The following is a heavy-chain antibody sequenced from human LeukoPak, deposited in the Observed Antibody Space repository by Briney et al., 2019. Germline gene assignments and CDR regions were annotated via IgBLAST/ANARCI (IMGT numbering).Heavy chain of an antibody. CDR3: AKDRDDYDSSGSNWFDP. D-gene: IGHD3-22*01. V-gene: IGHV3-23*01. J-gene: IGHJ5*02. Sequence: GGSLRLSCAAPGFTFSSYAMSWVRQAPGKGLERVSAISGSGGSTYYADSVKGRFTISRDNSKNTLYLQMNSLRAEDTAVYYCAKDRDDYDSSGSNWFDPWGQGTLVTVSS. CDR1: GFTFSSYA. CDR2: ISGSGGST.